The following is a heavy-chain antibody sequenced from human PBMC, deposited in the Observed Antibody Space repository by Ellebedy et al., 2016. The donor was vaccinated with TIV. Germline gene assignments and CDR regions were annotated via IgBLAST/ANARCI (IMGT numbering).Heavy chain of an antibody. CDR1: GGSTNNYY. D-gene: IGHD6-13*01. J-gene: IGHJ4*02. CDR2: ITLRGDT. V-gene: IGHV3-23*01. CDR3: AKTSPYGTGWYGANDY. Sequence: ETLSLXXTVSGGSTNNYYWSWVRQAPGKGLEWVSAITLRGDTHYAESVRGRFTVSRDNSKNSLFLQMNSLRADDAAVYYCAKTSPYGTGWYGANDYWGQGTLVTVSS.